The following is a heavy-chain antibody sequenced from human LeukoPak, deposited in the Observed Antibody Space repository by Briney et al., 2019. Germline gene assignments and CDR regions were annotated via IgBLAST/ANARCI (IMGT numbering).Heavy chain of an antibody. J-gene: IGHJ4*02. CDR2: INPSSGDT. V-gene: IGHV1-2*02. CDR1: GGTFNDYA. CDR3: ARAGPLYTGAYLAY. D-gene: IGHD1-26*01. Sequence: ASVKVSCKASGGTFNDYALNWVRQAPGQGLEWMGWINPSSGDTNYAQKFQGRITLTLDTSLTTAYMELSSLRSDDTAVYYCARAGPLYTGAYLAYWGQGTLVTVSS.